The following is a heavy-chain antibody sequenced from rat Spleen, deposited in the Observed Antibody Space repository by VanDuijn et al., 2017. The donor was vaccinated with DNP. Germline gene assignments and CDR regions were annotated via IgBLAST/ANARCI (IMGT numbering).Heavy chain of an antibody. V-gene: IGHV5-20*01. CDR1: GFIFNDYD. Sequence: EVQLVESGGGLVQPGRSLKLSCAASGFIFNDYDMAWVRQAPTKGLEWVASVTSGGGTTYYRDSVRGRFTISRDNAKSTLYLQMDSLRSEDTATFYCTTDFERGYWGQGVMVTVSS. CDR3: TTDFERGY. D-gene: IGHD1-11*01. J-gene: IGHJ2*01. CDR2: VTSGGGTT.